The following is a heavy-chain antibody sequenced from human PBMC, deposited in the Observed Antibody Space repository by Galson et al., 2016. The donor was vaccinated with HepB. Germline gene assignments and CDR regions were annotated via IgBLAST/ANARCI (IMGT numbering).Heavy chain of an antibody. Sequence: PALVKPTQTLTLTCTFSGFSFSTNGVSVGWIRQPPGKALEWLALIYWDDDTRYRPSLMNRVTITKDTSRNQVVLTLTNMDPVDPGTDFCVHTLGVSSAVDFWGQGTLVTGAS. J-gene: IGHJ4*02. CDR3: VHTLGVSSAVDF. V-gene: IGHV2-5*02. CDR2: IYWDDDT. CDR1: GFSFSTNGVS. D-gene: IGHD2-15*01.